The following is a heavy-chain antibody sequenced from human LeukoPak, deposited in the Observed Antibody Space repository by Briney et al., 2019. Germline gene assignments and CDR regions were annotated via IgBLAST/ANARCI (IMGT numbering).Heavy chain of an antibody. J-gene: IGHJ4*02. CDR1: DSITSTSYY. CDR2: IFHSGTT. D-gene: IGHD5-18*01. Sequence: PSETLSLTCTVSDSITSTSYYWAWIRQPPGKGLQWIASIFHSGTTYFNPSLKSRVTLSIDTSRSQYSLQLASVTAADTALYYCARLRGYSYGARIFDYWGQGIRVAVSS. V-gene: IGHV4-39*01. CDR3: ARLRGYSYGARIFDY.